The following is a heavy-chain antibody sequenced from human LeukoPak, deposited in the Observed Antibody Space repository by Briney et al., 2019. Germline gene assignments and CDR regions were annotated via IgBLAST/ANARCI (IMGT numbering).Heavy chain of an antibody. D-gene: IGHD2-2*01. CDR2: IHYSGST. J-gene: IGHJ6*04. CDR3: ARDFLGDCSSTSCYGSYYYYYGMDV. V-gene: IGHV4-31*03. Sequence: PSQTLSLTCTVSGGSISSGGYYWSWIRQHPGKGLEWIGYIHYSGSTYYNPSLKSRVTISVGTSKNQFSLKLSSVTAADTAVYYCARDFLGDCSSTSCYGSYYYYYGMDVWGKGTTVTVSS. CDR1: GGSISSGGYY.